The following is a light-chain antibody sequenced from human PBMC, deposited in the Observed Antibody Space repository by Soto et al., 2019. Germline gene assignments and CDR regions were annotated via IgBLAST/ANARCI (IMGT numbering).Light chain of an antibody. CDR3: CSYAGSYTVL. CDR1: SSDVGGYKY. J-gene: IGLJ2*01. V-gene: IGLV2-11*01. CDR2: DVS. Sequence: QSALTQPRSVSGSPGQSVTISCTGTSSDVGGYKYVSWYQQHPGKVPNLIIYDVSERPSGVPDRFSGSKSGNTASLSISGLQAEDEVDYYCCSYAGSYTVLFGGGTKLTVL.